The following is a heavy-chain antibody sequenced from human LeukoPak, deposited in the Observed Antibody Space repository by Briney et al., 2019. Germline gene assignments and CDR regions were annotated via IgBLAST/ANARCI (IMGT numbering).Heavy chain of an antibody. V-gene: IGHV3-11*01. D-gene: IGHD6-13*01. CDR1: GFTFSDYY. J-gene: IGHJ6*02. CDR2: ISSSGSTI. CDR3: ARDRGIAAAAPYYYYGMDV. Sequence: GGSLRLSCAASGFTFSDYYMSWIRQAPGMGLEWVSYISSSGSTIYYADSVKGRFTISRDNAKNSLYLQMNSLRAEDTAVYYCARDRGIAAAAPYYYYGMDVWGQGTTVTVSS.